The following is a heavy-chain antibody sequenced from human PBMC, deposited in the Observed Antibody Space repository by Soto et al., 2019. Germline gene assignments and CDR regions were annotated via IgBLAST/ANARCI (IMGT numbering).Heavy chain of an antibody. Sequence: SQTLSLPWPVDAGSFSSQYGRGIRPPPGRGLEWIGTINHSASANSTPSLKSRVTISVDAAKNQFSLELSSVTVADTAVYCCAIPAYYHIWSGYLRGVYGMDVWGQGTRVT. V-gene: IGHV4-34*01. D-gene: IGHD3-3*01. J-gene: IGHJ6*02. CDR3: AIPAYYHIWSGYLRGVYGMDV. CDR1: AGSFSSQY. CDR2: INHSASA.